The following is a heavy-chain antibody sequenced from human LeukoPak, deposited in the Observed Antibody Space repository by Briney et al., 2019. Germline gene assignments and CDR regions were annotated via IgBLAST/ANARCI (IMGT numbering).Heavy chain of an antibody. CDR3: ASSTVVIGDYFDY. CDR1: GFTFSSYV. Sequence: GGSLRLSCAASGFTFSSYVMSWVRQAPGKGLEWVSTISGSGDSTYYVDSVKGRFTISRDNSKNTLYLQMSSLRAEDTAVYYCASSTVVIGDYFDYWGQGTLVTVSS. J-gene: IGHJ4*02. D-gene: IGHD4-23*01. V-gene: IGHV3-23*01. CDR2: ISGSGDST.